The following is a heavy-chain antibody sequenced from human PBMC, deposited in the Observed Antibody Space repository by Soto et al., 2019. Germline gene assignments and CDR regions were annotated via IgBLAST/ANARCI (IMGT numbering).Heavy chain of an antibody. CDR1: GFTFSSYS. J-gene: IGHJ3*02. CDR3: ARDLGPYCSSTSCSVLGAFDI. V-gene: IGHV3-48*01. CDR2: ISSSSSTI. D-gene: IGHD2-2*01. Sequence: GGSLRLSCAASGFTFSSYSMNWVRQAPGKGLEWVSYISSSSSTIYYADSVKGRFTISRDNAKNSLYLQMNSLRAEDTAVYYCARDLGPYCSSTSCSVLGAFDIWGQGTMVTVSS.